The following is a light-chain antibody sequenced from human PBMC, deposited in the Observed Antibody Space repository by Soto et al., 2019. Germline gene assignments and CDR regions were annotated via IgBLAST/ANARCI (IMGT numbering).Light chain of an antibody. CDR1: QSVSSSY. V-gene: IGKV3-20*01. J-gene: IGKJ1*01. CDR3: QQYGSSPRT. Sequence: EIVLTQSPGTLSLSPGERSTLSSRASQSVSSSYLAWYQQKPGQAPRLLIHGASSRATGIPDRFSGSGSGTDFTLTISRLEPEDFAVYYCQQYGSSPRTFGQGTKVDIK. CDR2: GAS.